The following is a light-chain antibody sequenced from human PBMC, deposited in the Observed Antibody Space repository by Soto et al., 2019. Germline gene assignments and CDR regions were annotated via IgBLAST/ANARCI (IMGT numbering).Light chain of an antibody. CDR2: DNT. CDR1: SSNIGAGYD. CDR3: QSYDRSLRGYV. V-gene: IGLV1-40*01. Sequence: QSVLTQPPSVSGAPGQRVTISCTGTSSNIGAGYDVHWYQHLPGTAPKLLIYDNTIRPSGVPDRFSGSKSGTSASLAITGLQAEDEADYYCQSYDRSLRGYVFGTGTKVTVL. J-gene: IGLJ1*01.